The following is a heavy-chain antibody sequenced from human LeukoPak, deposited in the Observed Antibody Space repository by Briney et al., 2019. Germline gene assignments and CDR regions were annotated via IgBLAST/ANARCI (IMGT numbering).Heavy chain of an antibody. J-gene: IGHJ4*02. CDR2: ICYSGST. D-gene: IGHD5-18*01. V-gene: IGHV4-59*01. CDR3: ARGGWYSYGH. Sequence: PSETLSLTCTVSGGSISSYYWSWIRQPPGKGLEWIGYICYSGSTNYNPSLKSRVTISVDTSKNQFSLKLSSVTAADTAVYYCARGGWYSYGHWGQGTLVTVSS. CDR1: GGSISSYY.